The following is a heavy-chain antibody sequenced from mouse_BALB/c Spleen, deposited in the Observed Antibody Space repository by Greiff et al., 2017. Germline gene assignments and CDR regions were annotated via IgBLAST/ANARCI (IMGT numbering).Heavy chain of an antibody. Sequence: EVQLHQSGAELVKPGASVKLSCTASGFNIKDTYMHWVKQRPEQGLEWIGRIDPANGNTKYDPKFQGKATITADTSSNTAYLQLSSLTSEDTAVYYCARSGYYGNYYAMDYWGQGTSVTVSS. J-gene: IGHJ4*01. D-gene: IGHD2-1*01. CDR1: GFNIKDTY. CDR2: IDPANGNT. V-gene: IGHV14-3*02. CDR3: ARSGYYGNYYAMDY.